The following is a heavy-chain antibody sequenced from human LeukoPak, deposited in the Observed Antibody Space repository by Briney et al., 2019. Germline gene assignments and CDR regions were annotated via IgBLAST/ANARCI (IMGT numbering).Heavy chain of an antibody. CDR3: ARERLVAVAGAYYYYGMDV. Sequence: PGGSLRLSCAASGFTFSNYKMNWVRQAPGKGLEWVSSISSSSYIYYADSVKGRFTISRDNAKNSLFLQMNSLRAEDTAVYYCARERLVAVAGAYYYYGMDVWGQGTAVTVSS. V-gene: IGHV3-69-1*02. CDR1: GFTFSNYK. D-gene: IGHD6-19*01. CDR2: ISSSSYI. J-gene: IGHJ6*01.